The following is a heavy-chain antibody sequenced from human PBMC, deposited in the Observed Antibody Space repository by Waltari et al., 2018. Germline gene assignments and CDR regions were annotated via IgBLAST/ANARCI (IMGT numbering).Heavy chain of an antibody. D-gene: IGHD6-19*01. CDR3: ARLVSGAVYHDY. Sequence: QVLLQESGPGLVKPSETLSLTCPVSGASIRSSYWSWIRQPPGKGLECIGYIYYSGSTNYSPSLNSRVTISIDTSNHHFSLKLTSVTAADTAVYYCARLVSGAVYHDYWGQGALVTVSS. J-gene: IGHJ4*02. CDR2: IYYSGST. CDR1: GASIRSSY. V-gene: IGHV4-59*08.